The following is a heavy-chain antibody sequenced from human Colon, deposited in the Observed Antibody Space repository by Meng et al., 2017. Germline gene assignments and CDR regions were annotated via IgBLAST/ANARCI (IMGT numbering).Heavy chain of an antibody. D-gene: IGHD3-22*01. Sequence: ASVKVSCKASGYTFTGYYMHWVRQAPGQGLEWMGWINPNSGGTNYAQKFQGRVTMTRDTSISTAYMELSRLRSDDTAVYYCARDGVLRRYYYDSSGYYECWYFDLWGRGTLVTVSS. CDR3: ARDGVLRRYYYDSSGYYECWYFDL. V-gene: IGHV1-2*02. CDR1: GYTFTGYY. J-gene: IGHJ2*01. CDR2: INPNSGGT.